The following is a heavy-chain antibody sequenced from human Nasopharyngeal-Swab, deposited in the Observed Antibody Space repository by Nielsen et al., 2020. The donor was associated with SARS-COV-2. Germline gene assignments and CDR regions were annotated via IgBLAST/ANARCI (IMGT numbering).Heavy chain of an antibody. Sequence: GGSLRLSCAASGFTFSNYWMYWVRQAPGKGLEWVAVIYSRGETHYTDSVRGRFTISRDNSKNMVNLQLNSLRAEDTAVYYCARMDFIASRDYWGQGTLVTVSS. J-gene: IGHJ4*02. CDR3: ARMDFIASRDY. CDR2: IYSRGET. CDR1: GFTFSNYW. D-gene: IGHD6-13*01. V-gene: IGHV3-53*01.